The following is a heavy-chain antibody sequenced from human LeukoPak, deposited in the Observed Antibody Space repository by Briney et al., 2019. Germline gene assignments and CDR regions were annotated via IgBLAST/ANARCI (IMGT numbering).Heavy chain of an antibody. J-gene: IGHJ6*02. V-gene: IGHV4-4*07. CDR1: GGSINSNY. Sequence: PSETLSLTCTVSGGSINSNYWSWIRQSAGKGLEWIGRVFASGSTNYNPSLRSRVSMSLDTSKNQFSLKLSSVTAADTAVYYCARVRRDYYYGMDVWGQGTTVTVSS. CDR2: VFASGST. CDR3: ARVRRDYYYGMDV.